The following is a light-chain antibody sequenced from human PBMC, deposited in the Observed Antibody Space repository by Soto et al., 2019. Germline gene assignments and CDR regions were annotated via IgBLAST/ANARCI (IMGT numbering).Light chain of an antibody. CDR3: QQYGFSPRT. Sequence: EIVMAQSPATLSVSPGGRATLSCRASQSVTSNLAWYQQKTGQAPRLLIYGASNRATGIPDRFSGSGSGTDFTLTISRLEPADSAVYYCQQYGFSPRTFGQGTKVDIK. CDR1: QSVTSN. CDR2: GAS. J-gene: IGKJ1*01. V-gene: IGKV3-20*01.